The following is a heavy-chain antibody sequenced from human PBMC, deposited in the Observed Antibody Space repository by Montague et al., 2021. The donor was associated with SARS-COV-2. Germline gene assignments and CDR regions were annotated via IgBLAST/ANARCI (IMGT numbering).Heavy chain of an antibody. CDR1: GGSISRYY. J-gene: IGHJ4*02. CDR3: ARDLGDY. Sequence: SETLSLTCTVSGGSISRYYWSWIRQPPGKGLEWIGYIYYSGSTNYNPSLKSRVTVSVDTSKNQFSLKLSSVTAADTAVYYCARDLGDYWGQGTRVTVSS. CDR2: IYYSGST. V-gene: IGHV4-59*13.